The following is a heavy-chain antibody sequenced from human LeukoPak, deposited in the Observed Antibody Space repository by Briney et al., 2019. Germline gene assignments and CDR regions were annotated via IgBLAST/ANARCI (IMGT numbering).Heavy chain of an antibody. J-gene: IGHJ3*02. CDR1: GGSISSHF. V-gene: IGHV4-59*08. D-gene: IGHD4-17*01. CDR2: IYYSGST. Sequence: SETLSLTCTVSGGSISSHFWSWIRQPPGKGLEWIAYIYYSGSTDYNPSLKSRVTISVGTSKNQFSLKLSCVTAADTAVYYCARQTMTTADAFDIWGQGTMVTVSS. CDR3: ARQTMTTADAFDI.